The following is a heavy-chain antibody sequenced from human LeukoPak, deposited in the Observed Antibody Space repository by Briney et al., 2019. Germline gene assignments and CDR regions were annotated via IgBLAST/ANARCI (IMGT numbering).Heavy chain of an antibody. CDR1: GYRFSDYY. CDR3: ARGVEMATPKDYFDY. Sequence: KPGGSLRLSCAASGYRFSDYYMSWIRQAPGKGLEWVSYISSSGSTIFYADSVEGRFTISRDNAKNTLYLQMNSLRAEDTAVYYCARGVEMATPKDYFDYWGQGTLVTVSS. V-gene: IGHV3-11*04. CDR2: ISSSGSTI. D-gene: IGHD5-24*01. J-gene: IGHJ4*02.